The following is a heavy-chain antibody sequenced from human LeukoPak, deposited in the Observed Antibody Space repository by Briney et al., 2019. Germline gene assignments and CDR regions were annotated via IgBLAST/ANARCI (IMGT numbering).Heavy chain of an antibody. CDR3: ARSYGSGSFYYFDY. J-gene: IGHJ4*02. D-gene: IGHD3-10*01. CDR1: GGSISSYY. CDR2: IYYSEST. V-gene: IGHV4-59*01. Sequence: PSETLSLTCTVSGGSISSYYCSWIRQPPGKGLEWIGYIYYSESTNYNPSLKSRVSISVDTSKNQFSLKLSSVTAAATAVYYCARSYGSGSFYYFDYWGQGTLVTVSS.